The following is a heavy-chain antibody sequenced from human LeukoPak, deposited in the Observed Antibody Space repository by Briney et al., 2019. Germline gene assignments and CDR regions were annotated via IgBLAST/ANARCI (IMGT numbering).Heavy chain of an antibody. CDR3: TRDWGP. Sequence: GGSLRLSCAASGFTFSSYSMNWVRQAPGKGLEWVATIKQDESEKYYVDSVKGRFTISRDNAKKSLYLQMNSLRAEDTAVYYCTRDWGPWGQGTLVTVSS. CDR2: IKQDESEK. J-gene: IGHJ5*02. CDR1: GFTFSSYS. V-gene: IGHV3-7*01. D-gene: IGHD3-16*01.